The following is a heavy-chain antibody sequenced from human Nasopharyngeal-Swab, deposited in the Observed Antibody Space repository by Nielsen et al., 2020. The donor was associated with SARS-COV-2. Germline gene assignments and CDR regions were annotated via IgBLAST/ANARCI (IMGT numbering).Heavy chain of an antibody. CDR1: GGSISSYY. V-gene: IGHV4-59*08. CDR2: IYYSGST. D-gene: IGHD6-13*01. J-gene: IGHJ4*02. Sequence: SETLSLTCTVSGGSISSYYWSWIRQPPGKGLGWIGYIYYSGSTNYNPSLKSRVTISVDTSKNQFSLKLSSVTAADTAVYYCARQPRYSSSWFDYWGQGTLVTVSS. CDR3: ARQPRYSSSWFDY.